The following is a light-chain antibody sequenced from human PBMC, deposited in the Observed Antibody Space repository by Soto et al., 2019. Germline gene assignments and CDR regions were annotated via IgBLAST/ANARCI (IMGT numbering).Light chain of an antibody. Sequence: QSALTQPPSVSGSPGQSVTISFTGTSSDVGSYNRVSWYQQPPGTAPKLMIYAVSNRPSGVPDRFSGSKSGNTASLTISGLQAEDEADYYCSSYTSSSTYVFGSGTKLTVL. CDR1: SSDVGSYNR. J-gene: IGLJ1*01. V-gene: IGLV2-18*02. CDR3: SSYTSSSTYV. CDR2: AVS.